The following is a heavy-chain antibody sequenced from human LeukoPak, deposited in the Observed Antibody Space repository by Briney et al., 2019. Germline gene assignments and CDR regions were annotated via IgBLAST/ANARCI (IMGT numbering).Heavy chain of an antibody. CDR3: ARDDPTLFWSGSPFY. D-gene: IGHD3-3*01. Sequence: GGSLRLSCAASGFTFNSYWMSWVRQAPGKGLEWVANIKQDGSEKYYVDSVKGRFTISRDNAKNSLYLQMNSLRAEDTAVYYCARDDPTLFWSGSPFYWGQGTLVTVSS. CDR2: IKQDGSEK. CDR1: GFTFNSYW. J-gene: IGHJ4*02. V-gene: IGHV3-7*01.